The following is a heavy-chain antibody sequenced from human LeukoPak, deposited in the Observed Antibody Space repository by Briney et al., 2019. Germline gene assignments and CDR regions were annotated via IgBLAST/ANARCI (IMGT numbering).Heavy chain of an antibody. Sequence: SQTLSLTCALSADIVSSNSAAWHWIRQSPSRGLEWLARTYYRSNLYNDYAVSVKSRININPDTSKNQFSLQLNSVTPEDTAVYYCAKIVGVTIDVWGQGTVVTASS. CDR3: AKIVGVTIDV. D-gene: IGHD1-26*01. CDR2: TYYRSNLYN. CDR1: ADIVSSNSAA. J-gene: IGHJ4*02. V-gene: IGHV6-1*01.